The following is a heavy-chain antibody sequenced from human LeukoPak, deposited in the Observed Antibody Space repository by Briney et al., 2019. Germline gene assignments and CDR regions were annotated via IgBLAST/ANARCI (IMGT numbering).Heavy chain of an antibody. CDR1: GGSISSYY. V-gene: IGHV4-59*01. D-gene: IGHD3-9*01. J-gene: IGHJ4*02. Sequence: MPSETLSLTCTVSGGSISSYYWSWIRQPPGKGLEWIGYIYYSGSTNYNPSLKSRVTISVDTSKNQFSLKLSSVTAADTAVYYCARQDYDILTGYPDSYFDYWGQGTLVTVSS. CDR3: ARQDYDILTGYPDSYFDY. CDR2: IYYSGST.